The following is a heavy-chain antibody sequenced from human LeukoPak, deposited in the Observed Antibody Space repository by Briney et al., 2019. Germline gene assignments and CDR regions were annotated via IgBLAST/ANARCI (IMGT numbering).Heavy chain of an antibody. CDR2: IYYSGST. J-gene: IGHJ4*02. V-gene: IGHV4-59*08. D-gene: IGHD6-13*01. Sequence: SETLSLTCTVPGGSISSYYWSWIRQPPGKGLEWIGYIYYSGSTNYNPSLKSRVTISVDTSKNQFSLKLSSVTAADTAVYYCARHGAAAGTGKFDYWGQGTLVTVSS. CDR3: ARHGAAAGTGKFDY. CDR1: GGSISSYY.